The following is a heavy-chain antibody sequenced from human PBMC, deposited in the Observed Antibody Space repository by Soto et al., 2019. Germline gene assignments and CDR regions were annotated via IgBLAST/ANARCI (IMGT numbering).Heavy chain of an antibody. Sequence: EAAVQVSCKSADNTFTHYGINWVRQAPGQGLEWMGWISGYNGNTKYAQKFQDRVTMTADTSTRTAFMEVRSLTSDDTGVYCCPEAGGDYFGLDGSGQGDTVTV. CDR3: PEAGGDYFGLDG. J-gene: IGHJ6*02. CDR2: ISGYNGNT. V-gene: IGHV1-18*01. CDR1: DNTFTHYG. D-gene: IGHD2-21*01.